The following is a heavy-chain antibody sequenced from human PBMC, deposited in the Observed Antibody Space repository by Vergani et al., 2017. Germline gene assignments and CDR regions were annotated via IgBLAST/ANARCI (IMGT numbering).Heavy chain of an antibody. Sequence: QVQLAESGGGRVQPGRSLRLSCAASGFSFSSHALHWVRQAPGKGLEWVAVISNDGSKKYYADSVKGRFTISRDNSKNTLDLQMNSLRTQDTAVYYCAKAGSVTSGSLQYNFYMDVWVKGTTVTVS. CDR3: AKAGSVTSGSLQYNFYMDV. V-gene: IGHV3-30*18. CDR2: ISNDGSKK. D-gene: IGHD3-10*01. CDR1: GFSFSSHA. J-gene: IGHJ6*03.